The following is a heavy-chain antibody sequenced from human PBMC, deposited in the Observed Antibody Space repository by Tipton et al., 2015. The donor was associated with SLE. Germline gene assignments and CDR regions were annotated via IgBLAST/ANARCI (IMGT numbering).Heavy chain of an antibody. V-gene: IGHV4-34*01. D-gene: IGHD3-16*01. CDR2: INHSGST. J-gene: IGHJ4*02. CDR1: GGSFSGYY. CDR3: ARRFRDSYYFDY. Sequence: LRLSCAVYGGSFSGYYWSWIRQPPGKGLEWIGEINHSGSTNYNPSLKSRVTISVDTSKKQFSLKLSSVTAADTAVYYCARRFRDSYYFDYWGQGTLVTVSS.